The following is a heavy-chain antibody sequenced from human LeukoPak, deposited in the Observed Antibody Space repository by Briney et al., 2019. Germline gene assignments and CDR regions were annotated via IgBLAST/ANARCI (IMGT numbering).Heavy chain of an antibody. CDR3: ARDRASSTAEAGFDP. Sequence: SQTLSLTCAVSGGSISSGGYSWSWIRQPPGKGLEWIGYIYHSGSTYYNPSLKSRVTISVDTSKNQFSLKLSSVTAADTAVYYCARDRASSTAEAGFDPWGQGTLVTVSS. CDR2: IYHSGST. J-gene: IGHJ5*02. D-gene: IGHD2-2*01. CDR1: GGSISSGGYS. V-gene: IGHV4-30-2*01.